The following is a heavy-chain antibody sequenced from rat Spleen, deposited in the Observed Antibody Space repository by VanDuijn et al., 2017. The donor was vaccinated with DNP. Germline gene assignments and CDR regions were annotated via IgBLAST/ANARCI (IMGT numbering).Heavy chain of an antibody. CDR3: ATVHYYDGTRFAY. V-gene: IGHV3-1*01. CDR1: GYSITSNY. D-gene: IGHD1-12*02. Sequence: EVQLQESGPGLVKPSLSLSLTCSVTGYSITSNYWAWIRKFPGNKMEWMGYISYSGSTGFNPSLKSRISITRDTSKNQFFLQLNSVTTEDTATYYCATVHYYDGTRFAYWRQGTLVTVSS. J-gene: IGHJ3*01. CDR2: ISYSGST.